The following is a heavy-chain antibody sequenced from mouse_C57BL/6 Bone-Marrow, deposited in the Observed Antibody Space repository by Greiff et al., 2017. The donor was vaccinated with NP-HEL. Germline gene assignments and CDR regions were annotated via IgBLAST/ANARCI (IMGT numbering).Heavy chain of an antibody. Sequence: QVQLQQSGAELARPGASVKLSCKASGYTFTSYGISWVKQRTGQGLEWIGEIYPRSGNTYYNEKFKGKATLTADKSSSTGYMELRSLTSEDSAVYFCARWGGSSFYAMDYWGQGTSVTVSS. CDR2: IYPRSGNT. J-gene: IGHJ4*01. CDR3: ARWGGSSFYAMDY. V-gene: IGHV1-81*01. CDR1: GYTFTSYG. D-gene: IGHD1-1*01.